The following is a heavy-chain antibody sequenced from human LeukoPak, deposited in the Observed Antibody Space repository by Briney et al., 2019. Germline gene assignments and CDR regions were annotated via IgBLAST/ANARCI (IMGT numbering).Heavy chain of an antibody. D-gene: IGHD2-2*01. CDR1: GYTFTSYY. CDR3: AREDICSSTNCWFDP. J-gene: IGHJ5*02. V-gene: IGHV1-46*01. CDR2: INPSGGST. Sequence: ASVKVSCKASGYTFTSYYMHWVRQAPGQGLEWMGIINPSGGSTSYAQKFQGRVTMTRDMSTSTVYMELSSLTSEDTAIYYCAREDICSSTNCWFDPWGQGTLVTVSS.